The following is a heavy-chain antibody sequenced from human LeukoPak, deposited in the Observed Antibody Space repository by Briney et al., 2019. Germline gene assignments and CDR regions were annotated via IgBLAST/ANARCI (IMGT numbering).Heavy chain of an antibody. D-gene: IGHD6-19*01. CDR3: TSPVAVYYYYMDV. J-gene: IGHJ6*03. CDR2: IRSKANSYAT. Sequence: GGSLKLSCAASGFTFGGSAMHWVRQASGKGLEWVVRIRSKANSYATAYAASVKGRFTISRDDSKNTAYLQMNSLKTEDTAVYYCTSPVAVYYYYMDVWGKGTTVTVSS. V-gene: IGHV3-73*01. CDR1: GFTFGGSA.